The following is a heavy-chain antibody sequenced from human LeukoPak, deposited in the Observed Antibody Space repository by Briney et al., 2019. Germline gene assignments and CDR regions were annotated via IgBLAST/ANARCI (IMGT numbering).Heavy chain of an antibody. CDR2: INNVRSHI. CDR3: ANSPGYCSSTSCSGFDY. CDR1: GFTFSTSA. Sequence: GGSLRLSCAASGFTFSTSAMNWVRQAPGKGLEWVSSINNVRSHIYYADSVRGRFTISGDNANNVLYLQMNSLRAEDTAVYYCANSPGYCSSTSCSGFDYWGQGTLVTVSS. J-gene: IGHJ4*02. V-gene: IGHV3-21*06. D-gene: IGHD2-2*03.